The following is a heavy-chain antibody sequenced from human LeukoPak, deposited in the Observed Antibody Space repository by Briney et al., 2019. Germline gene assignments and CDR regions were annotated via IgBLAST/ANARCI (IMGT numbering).Heavy chain of an antibody. CDR1: RGSFSGYY. Sequence: SETLSLTCAVYRGSFSGYYWSWIRQPPGKGLEWIGHIYYSGSTHHNPSLKSRVTISVDTSKNQFSLKLSSVTATDTAVYYCARSLLSAGSGSYGFDPWGQGTLVTVSS. CDR3: ARSLLSAGSGSYGFDP. CDR2: IYYSGST. D-gene: IGHD3-10*01. V-gene: IGHV4-30-4*01. J-gene: IGHJ5*02.